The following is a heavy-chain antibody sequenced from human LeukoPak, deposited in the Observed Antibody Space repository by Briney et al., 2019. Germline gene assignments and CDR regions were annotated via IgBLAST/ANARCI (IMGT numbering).Heavy chain of an antibody. CDR2: INPSGGST. CDR3: AREYSSSLNLHWFDP. J-gene: IGHJ5*02. V-gene: IGHV1-46*01. CDR1: GYTFTSYY. Sequence: ASVKVSCKASGYTFTSYYMHWVRQAPGQGLEWMGIINPSGGSTSYAQKFQGRVTMTRDTSMSTVYMELGSLRSEDTAVYYCAREYSSSLNLHWFDPWGQGTLVTVSS. D-gene: IGHD6-13*01.